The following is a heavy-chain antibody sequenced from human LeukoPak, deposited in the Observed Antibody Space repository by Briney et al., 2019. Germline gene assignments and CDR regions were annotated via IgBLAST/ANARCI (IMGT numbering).Heavy chain of an antibody. CDR3: ARGRYSSGWYFLHAFDI. Sequence: SETLSLTCAVYGGSLSGYYWSWIRQPPGKGLEWIGEINHSGSTNYNPSLKSRVTISVDTSKNQFSLKLSSVTAADTAVYYCARGRYSSGWYFLHAFDIWGQGTMVTVSS. V-gene: IGHV4-34*01. CDR1: GGSLSGYY. J-gene: IGHJ3*02. CDR2: INHSGST. D-gene: IGHD6-19*01.